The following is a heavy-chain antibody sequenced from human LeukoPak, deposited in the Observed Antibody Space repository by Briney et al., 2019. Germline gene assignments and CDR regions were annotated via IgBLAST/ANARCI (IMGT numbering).Heavy chain of an antibody. J-gene: IGHJ4*02. V-gene: IGHV4-59*08. CDR1: GGSISSYY. CDR3: ARTVGGVAPGFFDY. D-gene: IGHD3-3*01. CDR2: IYYSGST. Sequence: SETLSLTCTVSGGSISSYYWSWIRQPPGKGLEWIGYIYYSGSTNYNPSLKSRVTISVDTSKNQFSLKLSSVTAADTAVYYCARTVGGVAPGFFDYWGQGTLVTVSS.